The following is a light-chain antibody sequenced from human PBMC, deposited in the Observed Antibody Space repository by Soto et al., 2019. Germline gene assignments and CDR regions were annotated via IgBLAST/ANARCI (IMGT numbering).Light chain of an antibody. J-gene: IGKJ4*01. Sequence: EMVLTQSPGTLSLSPGERATLSCRASQSVSASYLAWYQQKPGQAPRLLMYGASRRATGIPDRFSGSGSGTDFTLTISRLEPEDFVVYFCQQYGSSPLTFGGGTKVDI. CDR1: QSVSASY. CDR2: GAS. V-gene: IGKV3-20*01. CDR3: QQYGSSPLT.